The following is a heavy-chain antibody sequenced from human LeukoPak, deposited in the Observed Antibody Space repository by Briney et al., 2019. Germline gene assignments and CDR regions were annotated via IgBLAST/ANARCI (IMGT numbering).Heavy chain of an antibody. Sequence: GRSLRLSCAASGFTFDDYAMHWVRQAPGKGLEWVSGISWNSGSIGYADSVKGRFTISRDNAKNSLYLQMNSLRAEGASLYYCAKDQRSYGSLFDHWGRETVVSVSS. D-gene: IGHD5-18*01. V-gene: IGHV3-9*01. CDR1: GFTFDDYA. CDR3: AKDQRSYGSLFDH. CDR2: ISWNSGSI. J-gene: IGHJ4*02.